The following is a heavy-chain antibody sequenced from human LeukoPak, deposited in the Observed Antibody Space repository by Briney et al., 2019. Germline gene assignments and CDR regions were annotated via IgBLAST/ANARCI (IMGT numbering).Heavy chain of an antibody. CDR1: GFTFSSYS. CDR2: ISTSSSYI. V-gene: IGHV3-21*01. Sequence: GGSLRLSCAASGFTFSSYSMTWVRQAPGKGLGWVSSISTSSSYIYYADSVKGRFTISRHNAKNSLFLQMNSLRAEDTAVYYCAKDAGYSSGWFDYWGQGTLVTVSS. J-gene: IGHJ4*02. CDR3: AKDAGYSSGWFDY. D-gene: IGHD6-19*01.